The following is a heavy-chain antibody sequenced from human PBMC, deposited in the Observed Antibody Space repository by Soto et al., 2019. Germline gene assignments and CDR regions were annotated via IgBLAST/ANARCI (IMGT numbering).Heavy chain of an antibody. CDR3: AHRGSYSSDDDFDF. Sequence: SGPTLVNPTQTLTLTCTFSGFSLSTSGLGVGWIRQPPGKALEWLALIYWDDDKRFSPSLKGRLTVTKGTSENQVVLTMTNMDPADTATYYCAHRGSYSSDDDFDFWGQGTMVTVSS. CDR1: GFSLSTSGLG. J-gene: IGHJ3*01. V-gene: IGHV2-5*02. CDR2: IYWDDDK. D-gene: IGHD6-13*01.